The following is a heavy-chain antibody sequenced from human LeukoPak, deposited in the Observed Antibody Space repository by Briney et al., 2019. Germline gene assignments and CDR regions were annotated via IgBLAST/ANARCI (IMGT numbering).Heavy chain of an antibody. CDR3: ARDSSAYYQLDY. CDR1: GGSISSSSYY. Sequence: SETLSLTCTVSGGSISSSSYYWGWIRQPPGKGLEWIGNIYYSGSTYYNPSLKSRITISVDTSKNQFSLKLSSVTAADTAVYYCARDSSAYYQLDYWGQGTLVTVSS. V-gene: IGHV4-39*01. J-gene: IGHJ4*02. CDR2: IYYSGST. D-gene: IGHD3-22*01.